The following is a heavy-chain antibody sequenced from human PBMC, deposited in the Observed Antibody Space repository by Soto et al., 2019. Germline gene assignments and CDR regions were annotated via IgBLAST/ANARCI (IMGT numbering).Heavy chain of an antibody. Sequence: QVQLVESGGGVVQPGRSLRLSCAASGFTFSSFGMHWVRQAPGKGLEWVAVISYDGSTAYFADSVKGRFTISRDNSKNTVYLQMDSLRAEDTAVYYCTKESINHFSKSKWCFDCWGQGTLVTVSS. D-gene: IGHD2-15*01. V-gene: IGHV3-30*18. CDR2: ISYDGSTA. J-gene: IGHJ4*02. CDR1: GFTFSSFG. CDR3: TKESINHFSKSKWCFDC.